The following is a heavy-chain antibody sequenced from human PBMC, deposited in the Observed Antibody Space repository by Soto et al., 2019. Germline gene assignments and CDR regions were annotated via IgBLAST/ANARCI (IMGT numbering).Heavy chain of an antibody. CDR3: ARDSGRMTLKVVVIPDAFDI. D-gene: IGHD3-22*01. V-gene: IGHV3-48*02. Sequence: PGGSLSLSCAASQFTFINYDMNWVRQAPGKGLEWVSYISSSSSTIYYADSVKGRFTISRDNAKNSLYLQMNSLRDEDTAVYYCARDSGRMTLKVVVIPDAFDIWGQGTMVTVSS. CDR2: ISSSSSTI. J-gene: IGHJ3*02. CDR1: QFTFINYD.